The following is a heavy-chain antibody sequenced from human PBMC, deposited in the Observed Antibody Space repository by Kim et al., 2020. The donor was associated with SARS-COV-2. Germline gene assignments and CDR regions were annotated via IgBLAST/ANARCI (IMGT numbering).Heavy chain of an antibody. CDR3: AREGGIYYGSGSSNFDY. CDR2: ISSSSSYI. V-gene: IGHV3-21*01. D-gene: IGHD3-10*01. CDR1: GFTFSSYS. J-gene: IGHJ4*02. Sequence: GGSLRLSCAASGFTFSSYSMNWVRQAPGKGLEWVSSISSSSSYIYYADSVKGRFTISRDNAKNSLYLQMNSLRAEDTAVYYCAREGGIYYGSGSSNFDYWGQGTLVTVSS.